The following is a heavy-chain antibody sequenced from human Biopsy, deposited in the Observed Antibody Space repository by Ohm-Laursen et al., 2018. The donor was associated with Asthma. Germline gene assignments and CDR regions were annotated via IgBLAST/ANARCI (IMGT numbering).Heavy chain of an antibody. V-gene: IGHV1-69*13. CDR1: GGTFNTYV. Sequence: AASVTDSCKSLGGTFNTYVIGWVRQAPGQRLEWIGGVNSVFGTTTYPQKFQDRGTTTADDSPSTVYMELSSLRSEDTAVYYCSRKAGSCISRTCYSLDFWGQGTLVTVSS. D-gene: IGHD2-2*01. J-gene: IGHJ4*02. CDR2: VNSVFGTT. CDR3: SRKAGSCISRTCYSLDF.